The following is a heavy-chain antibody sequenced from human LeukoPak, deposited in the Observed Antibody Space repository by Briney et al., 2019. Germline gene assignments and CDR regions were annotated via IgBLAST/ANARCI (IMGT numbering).Heavy chain of an antibody. V-gene: IGHV4-39*01. J-gene: IGHJ5*02. D-gene: IGHD1-26*01. CDR2: IYYSGST. CDR3: ARHAPASGSCLFFDP. Sequence: PSETLSLTCTVSGGSISSYYWGWIRQPPGKGLEWIGSIYYSGSTYYNPSLKSRVAISVDTSKNQFSLKLSSVTAADTAVYYCARHAPASGSCLFFDPWGQGTLVTVSS. CDR1: GGSISSYY.